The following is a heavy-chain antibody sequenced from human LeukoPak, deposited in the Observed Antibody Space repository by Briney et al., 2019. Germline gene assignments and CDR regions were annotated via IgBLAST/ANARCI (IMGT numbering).Heavy chain of an antibody. CDR1: GFTFSSYS. Sequence: PGGSLRLSCAASGFTFSSYSMNWVRQAPGKELVWVSRINNDGSITNSADSVKGRFTISRDNAKDTLYLQMDSLRAEDTAIYYCARGPSVLGAIDNWGQGTLVAVSS. D-gene: IGHD3-10*01. J-gene: IGHJ4*02. CDR2: INNDGSIT. V-gene: IGHV3-74*01. CDR3: ARGPSVLGAIDN.